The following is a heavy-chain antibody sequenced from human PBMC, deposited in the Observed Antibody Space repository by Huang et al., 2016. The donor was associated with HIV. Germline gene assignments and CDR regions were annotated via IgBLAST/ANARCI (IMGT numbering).Heavy chain of an antibody. CDR2: FDNGDDT. Sequence: EVQVVESGGGLTQPGGSLRLACVVSGLSVSGNYMNWVRQAPGKGLVGIAIFDNGDDTFYADFVKGRFTISRDNSRNTVFLQMNSLRAEDTAVYYCATFTIFGVDKGVWGQGTTVTVSS. V-gene: IGHV3-53*01. CDR3: ATFTIFGVDKGV. J-gene: IGHJ6*02. D-gene: IGHD3-3*01. CDR1: GLSVSGNY.